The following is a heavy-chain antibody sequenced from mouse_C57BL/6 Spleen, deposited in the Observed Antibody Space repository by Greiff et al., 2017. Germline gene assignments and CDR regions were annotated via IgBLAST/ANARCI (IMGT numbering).Heavy chain of an antibody. V-gene: IGHV6-6*01. CDR3: TRTPYYYGSSGAY. J-gene: IGHJ3*01. CDR2: IRNKANNHAT. CDR1: GFTFSDAW. Sequence: EVMLVESGGGLVQPGGSMKLSCAASGFTFSDAWMDWVRQSPEKGLEWVAEIRNKANNHATYYAESVKGRFTISRDDAKSSVYLQMNSLRAEDTGIYYCTRTPYYYGSSGAYWGQGTLVTVSA. D-gene: IGHD1-1*01.